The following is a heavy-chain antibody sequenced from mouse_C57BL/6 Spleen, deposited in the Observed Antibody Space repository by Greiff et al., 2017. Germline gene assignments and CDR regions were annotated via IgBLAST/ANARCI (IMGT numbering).Heavy chain of an antibody. J-gene: IGHJ3*01. Sequence: QVQLQQSGPELVKPGASVKISCKASGYAFSSSWMNWVKQRPGKGLEWIGWIYPGAGDTTTNGKFKGKATLTADKSSSTAYMQLSSLTSEDSAVYCCADAVRAWFAYWGQGTLVTVSA. D-gene: IGHD2-14*01. CDR2: IYPGAGDT. CDR3: ADAVRAWFAY. V-gene: IGHV1-82*01. CDR1: GYAFSSSW.